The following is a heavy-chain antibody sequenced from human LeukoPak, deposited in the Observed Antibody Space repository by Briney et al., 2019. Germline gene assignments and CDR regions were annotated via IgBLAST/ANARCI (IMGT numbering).Heavy chain of an antibody. D-gene: IGHD4-17*01. CDR2: IHSSGGT. CDR1: GFTGSNNY. V-gene: IGHV3-53*01. Sequence: GGSLRLSCAASGFTGSNNYMSWVRQAPGKGLEWVSAIHSSGGTYYADSVKGRFTISRDTSKNTLYLQTNSLRVEDTAVYYCIVFGDSNHWGQGTLVTVSS. J-gene: IGHJ5*02. CDR3: IVFGDSNH.